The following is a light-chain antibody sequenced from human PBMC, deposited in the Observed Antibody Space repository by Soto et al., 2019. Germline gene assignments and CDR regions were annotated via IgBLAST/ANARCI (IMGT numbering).Light chain of an antibody. CDR3: QLYCCIPYT. V-gene: IGKV1-39*02. CDR1: QSISTY. CDR2: AAS. Sequence: DIQMTQSPSSLSASVGDRVTITCRASQSISTYLNWYQQKAGKAPNLLIHAASSLQSGVPSRFNGSGSGPDFQLTISSLQAEDGAVDHCQLYCCIPYTFGHGTKLELK. J-gene: IGKJ2*01.